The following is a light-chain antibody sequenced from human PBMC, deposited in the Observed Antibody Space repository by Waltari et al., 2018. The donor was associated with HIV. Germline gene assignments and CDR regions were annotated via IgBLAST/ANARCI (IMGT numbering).Light chain of an antibody. CDR3: ATWDDTMSVV. V-gene: IGLV1-44*01. CDR1: PSNLGSNS. CDR2: SND. Sequence: QSPLTQTPSMSGAPGQRVNLSCSGGPSNLGSNSVNWYRQLPGTAPQLPLYSNDQRPVSVPARFSGSKSAPSAFLVISGLQSDDEADYYCATWDDTMSVVFGGGTRLTVL. J-gene: IGLJ2*01.